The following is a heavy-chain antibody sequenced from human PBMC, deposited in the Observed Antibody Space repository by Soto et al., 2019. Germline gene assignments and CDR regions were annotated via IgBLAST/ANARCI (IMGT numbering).Heavy chain of an antibody. J-gene: IGHJ4*02. CDR3: ARGHLRYDYVWGSYRNPYYFDY. V-gene: IGHV1-18*01. CDR1: GYTFTSYG. CDR2: ISAYNGNT. D-gene: IGHD3-16*02. Sequence: QVQLVQSGAEVKKPGASVKVSCKASGYTFTSYGISWVRQAPGQGLEWMGWISAYNGNTNYAQKLQGRGTMTTDTSTSKAYMELRSLRSDDTALYYCARGHLRYDYVWGSYRNPYYFDYWGQGTLVTVSS.